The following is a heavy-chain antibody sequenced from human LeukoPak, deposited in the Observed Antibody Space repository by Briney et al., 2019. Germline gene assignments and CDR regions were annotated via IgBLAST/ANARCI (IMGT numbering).Heavy chain of an antibody. D-gene: IGHD2-15*01. V-gene: IGHV3-49*03. Sequence: PGGSLRLSCTASGFTFGDYAMSWFRQAPGKGLEWVGFIRSKAYGGTTEYAASVKGRFTISRDDSKSIAYLQMYSLKTEDTAVYYCTREIGYCSGGSCRNWFDPWGQGTLVTVSS. CDR1: GFTFGDYA. CDR2: IRSKAYGGTT. J-gene: IGHJ5*02. CDR3: TREIGYCSGGSCRNWFDP.